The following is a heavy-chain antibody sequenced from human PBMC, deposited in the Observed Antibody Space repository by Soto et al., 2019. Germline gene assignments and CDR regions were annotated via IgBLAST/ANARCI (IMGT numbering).Heavy chain of an antibody. Sequence: PGGSLRLSCAASGFTFSGYGMHWVRQAPGKGLEWVAVISYHGRNKYYVDSVKGRFTISRDDSKNTLYLQMDSVRAEDTAVYYCVKDGSLEVPDVPLEEYYFDHWGKGTLVTVSS. CDR2: ISYHGRNK. CDR1: GFTFSGYG. V-gene: IGHV3-30*18. CDR3: VKDGSLEVPDVPLEEYYFDH. D-gene: IGHD3-3*01. J-gene: IGHJ4*02.